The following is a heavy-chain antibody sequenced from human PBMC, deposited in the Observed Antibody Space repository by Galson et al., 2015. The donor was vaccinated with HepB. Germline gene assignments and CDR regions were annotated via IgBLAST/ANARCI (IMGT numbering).Heavy chain of an antibody. CDR3: ARGIIDYHDTKGANWFDP. D-gene: IGHD3-22*01. CDR1: GGTFSSYA. V-gene: IGHV1-69*04. CDR2: IIPILGIA. J-gene: IGHJ5*02. Sequence: SVKVSCKASGGTFSSYAISWVRQAPGQGLEWMGRIIPILGIANYAQKFQGRVTITADKSTSTAYMELSSLRSEDTAVYYCARGIIDYHDTKGANWFDPWGQGTLVTVSS.